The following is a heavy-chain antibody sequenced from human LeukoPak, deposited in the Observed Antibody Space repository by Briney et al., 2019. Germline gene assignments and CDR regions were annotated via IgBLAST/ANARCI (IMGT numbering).Heavy chain of an antibody. CDR2: IWYDGSNK. Sequence: PGRSLRLSCAASGFTFSSYGMQWVRQAPGKGLGWVADIWYDGSNKYYADSVKGRFTIARDNSKNTLYLQMNRLRAEDTAVYYCARDRRYCTNGVCQQIQPRGMDVWGQGPTVTVSS. CDR1: GFTFSSYG. V-gene: IGHV3-33*01. CDR3: ARDRRYCTNGVCQQIQPRGMDV. J-gene: IGHJ6*02. D-gene: IGHD2-8*01.